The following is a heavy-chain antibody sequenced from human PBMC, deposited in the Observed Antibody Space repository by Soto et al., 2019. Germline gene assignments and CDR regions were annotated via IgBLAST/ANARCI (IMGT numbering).Heavy chain of an antibody. V-gene: IGHV1-8*01. J-gene: IGHJ6*02. CDR3: ATPHGYSYGYDYYYYGMDV. Sequence: QVQLVQSGAEVKKPGASVKVSCKASGYTFTSYDINWVRQATGQGLEWMGWMNPNSGNTGYAQKFQGRVTMTRNTSISTAYRELSSLRSEDTAVYYCATPHGYSYGYDYYYYGMDVWGQGTTVTVSS. CDR2: MNPNSGNT. CDR1: GYTFTSYD. D-gene: IGHD5-18*01.